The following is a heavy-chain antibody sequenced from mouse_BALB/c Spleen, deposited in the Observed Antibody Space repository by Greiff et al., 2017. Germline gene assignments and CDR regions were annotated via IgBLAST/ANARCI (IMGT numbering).Heavy chain of an antibody. CDR1: GFTFSSYA. J-gene: IGHJ3*01. V-gene: IGHV5-6-5*01. CDR3: ARGGREGVTTGFAY. Sequence: DVKLVESGGGLVKPGGSLKLSCAASGFTFSSYAMSWVRQTPEKRLEWVASISSGGSTYYPDSVKGRFTISRDNARNILYLQMSSLRSEDTAMYYCARGGREGVTTGFAYWGQGTLVTVSA. CDR2: ISSGGST. D-gene: IGHD1-1*01.